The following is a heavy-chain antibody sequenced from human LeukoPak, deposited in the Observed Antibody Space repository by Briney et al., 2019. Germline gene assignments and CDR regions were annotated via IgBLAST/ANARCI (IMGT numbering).Heavy chain of an antibody. CDR1: GFTFSSYD. Sequence: GGSLRLSCAASGFTFSSYDMHWVRQAPGKGLEWVSVIYSGGSTYYADSVKGRFTISRDNSKNTLYLQMNSLRAEDTAVYYCARARGIDYWGQGTLVTVSS. D-gene: IGHD3-10*01. V-gene: IGHV3-53*01. CDR2: IYSGGST. J-gene: IGHJ4*02. CDR3: ARARGIDY.